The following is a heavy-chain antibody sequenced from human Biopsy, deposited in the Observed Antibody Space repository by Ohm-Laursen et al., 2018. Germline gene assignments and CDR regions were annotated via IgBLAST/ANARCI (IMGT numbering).Heavy chain of an antibody. CDR2: IHHSGST. J-gene: IGHJ5*02. Sequence: TLSLTCIVSGVSITAYYWSWIRQPPGKGLECIGNIHHSGSTNYNPSLKSRLTISVDTSKNQFSLKLSSVTAADTAVYYCARDYDTSGYYYVSWGQGTLVTVSS. V-gene: IGHV4-4*09. CDR1: GVSITAYY. D-gene: IGHD3-22*01. CDR3: ARDYDTSGYYYVS.